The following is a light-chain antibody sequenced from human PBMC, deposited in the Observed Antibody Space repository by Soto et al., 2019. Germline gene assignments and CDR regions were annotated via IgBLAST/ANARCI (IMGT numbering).Light chain of an antibody. CDR1: RSVASNY. CDR2: GAS. J-gene: IGKJ2*01. CDR3: QPYGSSPFT. V-gene: IGKV3-20*01. Sequence: EIVLTQSPGTLSLSPGERATLSCRASRSVASNYLAWYQQKPGQALRLLIYGASSRATGIPDRFSGSGSGTDFTLTISRLDPEDLAEYHCQPYGSSPFTFGQGTKLEI.